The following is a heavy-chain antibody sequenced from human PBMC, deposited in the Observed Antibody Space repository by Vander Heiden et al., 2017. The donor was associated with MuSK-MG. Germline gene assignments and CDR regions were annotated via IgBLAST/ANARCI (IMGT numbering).Heavy chain of an antibody. J-gene: IGHJ4*02. Sequence: QVQLVESGGGVVQPGRSLRLSCAASGFTFSSYAMHWVRQAPGKGLEWVAVISYDGSNKYYADSVKGRFTISRDNSKNTLYLQMNSLRAEDTAVYYCARDKEGGTCDYWGQGTLVTVSS. CDR2: ISYDGSNK. CDR1: GFTFSSYA. D-gene: IGHD1-26*01. V-gene: IGHV3-30*04. CDR3: ARDKEGGTCDY.